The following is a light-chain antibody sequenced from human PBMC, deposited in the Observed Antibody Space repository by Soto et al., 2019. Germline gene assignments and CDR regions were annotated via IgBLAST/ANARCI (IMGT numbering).Light chain of an antibody. CDR2: AAS. J-gene: IGKJ4*02. CDR3: QQLNSYPLT. CDR1: QGIRSY. Sequence: DIQLTQSPSFLSASVGDRVTITCRASQGIRSYLAWYQQKPGKAPKLLSYAASTLQSGVPSRFSGSGSGTEFTLTISSLQPEDFATYYCQQLNSYPLTCGGGTKVEI. V-gene: IGKV1-9*01.